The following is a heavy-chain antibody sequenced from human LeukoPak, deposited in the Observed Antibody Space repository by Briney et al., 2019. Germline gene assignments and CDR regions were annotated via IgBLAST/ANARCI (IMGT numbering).Heavy chain of an antibody. Sequence: GGSPRLSCAASGFSSYGMHWVRQAPGKGLEWVSVIWYDESNKYYADCVKGRFTISRDNSRNTLYLQMNSLRAEDTAVYYCARDGFSSSWYGRALDYWGQGTLVTVSS. CDR3: ARDGFSSSWYGRALDY. CDR2: IWYDESNK. J-gene: IGHJ4*02. V-gene: IGHV3-33*01. CDR1: GFSSYG. D-gene: IGHD6-13*01.